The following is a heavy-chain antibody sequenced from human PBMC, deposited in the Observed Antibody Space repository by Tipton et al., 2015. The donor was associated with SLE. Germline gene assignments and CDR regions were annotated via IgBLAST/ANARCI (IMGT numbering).Heavy chain of an antibody. D-gene: IGHD3-3*01. CDR3: ARGLEYYGMDV. Sequence: LRLSCTVSGYSISSGYYWGWIRQPPLKGLETIGIVYHSGSTYYNPSLKSRVTISLDTSNNQFSLKLNSVTAADTAEYYCARGLEYYGMDVWGQGTTVTVSS. CDR1: GYSISSGYY. V-gene: IGHV4-38-2*02. CDR2: VYHSGST. J-gene: IGHJ6*02.